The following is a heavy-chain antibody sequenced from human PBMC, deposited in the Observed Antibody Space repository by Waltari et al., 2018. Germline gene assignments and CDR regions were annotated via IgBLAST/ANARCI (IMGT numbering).Heavy chain of an antibody. CDR3: ASEGSSWDYFDY. J-gene: IGHJ4*02. V-gene: IGHV4-38-2*01. D-gene: IGHD6-13*01. CDR2: IYHSGST. CDR1: GYSISSGYY. Sequence: QVQLQESGPGLVKPSETLSLTCAVSGYSISSGYYWGWIRQPPGKGLEWIGSIYHSGSTYYNPSLKSRVTISVDTSKNQFSLKLSSVTAADTAVYYCASEGSSWDYFDYWGQGTLVTVSS.